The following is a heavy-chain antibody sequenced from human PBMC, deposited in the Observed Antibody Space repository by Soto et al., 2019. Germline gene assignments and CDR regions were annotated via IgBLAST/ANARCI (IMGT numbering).Heavy chain of an antibody. Sequence: SVKVSCKASGFTFTSSAVQWVRQARGQRLEWIGWIVVGSGNTNYAQKFQERVTITRDMSTSTAYMELSSLRSEDTAVYYCAAEIRDEAAGTMDAWGQGTTVTVYS. CDR3: AAEIRDEAAGTMDA. J-gene: IGHJ6*02. CDR2: IVVGSGNT. D-gene: IGHD6-13*01. CDR1: GFTFTSSA. V-gene: IGHV1-58*01.